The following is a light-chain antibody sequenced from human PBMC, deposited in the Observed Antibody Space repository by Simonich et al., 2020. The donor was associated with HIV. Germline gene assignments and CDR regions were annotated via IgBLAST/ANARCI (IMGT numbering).Light chain of an antibody. V-gene: IGLV2-14*01. Sequence: QSALTQPPSASGSPGQSVTISCTGTSSDVGAYNYVSWYQQHPGKAPQLMIYDVNIRPSVFSNRFSGSKSGNTASLTISGRQAEDEADYYCSSYTSSTTLVLFGGGTKLTVL. CDR2: DVN. CDR3: SSYTSSTTLVL. CDR1: SSDVGAYNY. J-gene: IGLJ2*01.